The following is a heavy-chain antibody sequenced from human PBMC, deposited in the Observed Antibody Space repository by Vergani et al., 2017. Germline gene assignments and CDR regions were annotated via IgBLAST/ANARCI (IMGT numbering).Heavy chain of an antibody. Sequence: EEVLVLSGPEMRTPGESLTFFCKGCEYSFGYYWIGWLRHTPGRGREWMGIIYPADSETRYSPSFQGQDTSSANKSISTAFLQWDRLKASDTALYYCAKHTTYTDSWGQGTLVTVSS. CDR3: AKHTTYTDS. CDR1: EYSFGYYW. J-gene: IGHJ4*02. D-gene: IGHD1-1*01. CDR2: IYPADSET. V-gene: IGHV5-51*01.